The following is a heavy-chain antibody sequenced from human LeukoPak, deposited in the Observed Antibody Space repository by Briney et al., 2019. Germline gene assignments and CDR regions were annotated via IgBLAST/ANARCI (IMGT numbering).Heavy chain of an antibody. Sequence: SETLSLTCTVSGGSISSYYWSWIRQPPGKGLEWIGEINHSGSTNYNPSLKSRVTISVDTSKNQFSLKLSSVTAADTAVYYRARDDVGYSYPTGYYYYMDVWGKGTTVTVSS. D-gene: IGHD5-18*01. CDR3: ARDDVGYSYPTGYYYYMDV. V-gene: IGHV4-34*01. CDR1: GGSISSYY. CDR2: INHSGST. J-gene: IGHJ6*03.